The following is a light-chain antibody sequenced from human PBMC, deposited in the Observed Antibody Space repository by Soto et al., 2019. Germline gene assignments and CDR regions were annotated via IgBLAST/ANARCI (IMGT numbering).Light chain of an antibody. CDR2: DVS. Sequence: QSALTQPRSVSGSPGQSVTISCTGTSSDVGGYNYVSWYQQHPGKAPKLMIYDVSKRPSGVPYRFSGSKSGNTASLTISGLPAEDEADYYCCSYAGSYTYVVFGGGTKLFVL. CDR1: SSDVGGYNY. V-gene: IGLV2-11*01. J-gene: IGLJ2*01. CDR3: CSYAGSYTYVV.